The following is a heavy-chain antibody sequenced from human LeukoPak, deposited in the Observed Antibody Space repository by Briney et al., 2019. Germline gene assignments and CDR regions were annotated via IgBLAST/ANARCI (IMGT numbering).Heavy chain of an antibody. Sequence: ASVKVSCKASGYTFTSYGISWVRQAPGQGLEWMGWISAYNGNTNYAQKLQGRVTMTTDTSTSTAYMELRSLISDDTAVYYCARGIPFYDFRSGYYMWGQGTLVTVSS. J-gene: IGHJ4*02. CDR1: GYTFTSYG. D-gene: IGHD3-3*01. V-gene: IGHV1-18*01. CDR3: ARGIPFYDFRSGYYM. CDR2: ISAYNGNT.